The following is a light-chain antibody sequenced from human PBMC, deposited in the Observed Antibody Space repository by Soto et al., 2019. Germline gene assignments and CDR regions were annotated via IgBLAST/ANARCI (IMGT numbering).Light chain of an antibody. Sequence: EVVLTLSPGTLSLSPRDRATFSCRASQSVSSNYLAWYQQKPGQAPRLLIYGAFKRATGIPDRFSGSGSGTDFTLTISRMEPEDFAVYCCQQYGSSPRTVGQGTKVDIK. CDR2: GAF. J-gene: IGKJ1*01. CDR1: QSVSSNY. V-gene: IGKV3-20*01. CDR3: QQYGSSPRT.